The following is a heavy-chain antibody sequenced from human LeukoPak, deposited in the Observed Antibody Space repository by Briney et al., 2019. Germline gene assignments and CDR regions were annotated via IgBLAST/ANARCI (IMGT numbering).Heavy chain of an antibody. CDR1: GGSISSSSYY. Sequence: SETLSLTCTVSGGSISSSSYYWGWIRQPPGKGLEWIGSIYYSGSTYYNPSLKSRVTISVDTSKNQFSLKLSSVTAADTAVYYCASCCGLLWVGEFPPDYWGQGTLVTVSS. D-gene: IGHD3-10*01. V-gene: IGHV4-39*01. CDR2: IYYSGST. J-gene: IGHJ4*02. CDR3: ASCCGLLWVGEFPPDY.